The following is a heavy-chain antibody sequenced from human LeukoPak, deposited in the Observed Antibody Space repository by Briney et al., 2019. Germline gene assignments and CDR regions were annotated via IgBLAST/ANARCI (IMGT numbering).Heavy chain of an antibody. V-gene: IGHV3-23*01. D-gene: IGHD3-10*01. CDR1: GFSFSSDG. CDR2: ISSGSDYT. Sequence: GGSLRLSCAASGFSFSSDGMSGVRQAPGKGPWWVSSISSGSDYTFYADSVKGGVIVSRDNSKNTLYLQMYSLRAGDTAVYYCAKIGVIGKWYYDIWGRGTLVTVSS. CDR3: AKIGVIGKWYYDI. J-gene: IGHJ2*01.